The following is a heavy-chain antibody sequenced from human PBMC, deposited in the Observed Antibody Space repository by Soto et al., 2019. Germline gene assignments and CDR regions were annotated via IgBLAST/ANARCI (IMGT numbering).Heavy chain of an antibody. Sequence: GGSLRLSCAASRFTFSDYGFHWVRRAPGKGLDWVAFVSHDGTAKYYGDSVKGRFTISRDDSNNTLYLQMNSLRPEDTAVYYCAKDWGKRSSYYYMDVWGEGTTVTVSS. V-gene: IGHV3-30*18. D-gene: IGHD3-16*01. CDR2: VSHDGTAK. CDR1: RFTFSDYG. CDR3: AKDWGKRSSYYYMDV. J-gene: IGHJ6*03.